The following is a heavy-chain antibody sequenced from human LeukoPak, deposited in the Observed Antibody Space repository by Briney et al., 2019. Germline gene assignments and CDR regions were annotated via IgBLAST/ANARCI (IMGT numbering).Heavy chain of an antibody. V-gene: IGHV4-59*01. CDR2: IYHNGGS. Sequence: SETPSLTCSVSGGSIHSYYWTWIRQPPGKGLEWIGYIYHNGGSSYNPSLKSRVTLSIDTSKKNFSLKLTSVTAADTAVYYCARSVYDWNPRYYMDVWGEGTTVTVSS. CDR1: GGSIHSYY. CDR3: ARSVYDWNPRYYMDV. D-gene: IGHD1-20*01. J-gene: IGHJ6*03.